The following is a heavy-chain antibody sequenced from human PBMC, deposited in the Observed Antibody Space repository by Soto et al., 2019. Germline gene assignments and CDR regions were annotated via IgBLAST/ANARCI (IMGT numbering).Heavy chain of an antibody. CDR1: GGSFSGYY. J-gene: IGHJ4*02. CDR3: ARGHRSLGATTLFDY. CDR2: INHSGST. Sequence: QVQLQQRGAGLLKPSETLSLTCAVYGGSFSGYYWGWIRQPPGKGLEWIGEINHSGSTNYNPSLKSRVTIAVDTSTNQFSLKLSSVTATDTAVYYCARGHRSLGATTLFDYWGQGTLVTVSS. V-gene: IGHV4-34*01. D-gene: IGHD5-12*01.